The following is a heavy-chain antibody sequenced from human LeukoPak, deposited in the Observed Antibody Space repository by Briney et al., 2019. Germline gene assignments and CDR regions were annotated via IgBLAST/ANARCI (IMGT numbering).Heavy chain of an antibody. D-gene: IGHD1-14*01. J-gene: IGHJ5*02. CDR2: INPSGDGT. CDR3: AKETPNTGWFDP. V-gene: IGHV1-46*01. CDR1: GHTFTTYY. Sequence: ASVKVSCKASGHTFTTYYVHLVRQAPGQGLEWMGVINPSGDGTNYPQRFQGRVTLTRDTSTSTACMELSSLRSEDTAIYYCAKETPNTGWFDPWGQGTLVTVSS.